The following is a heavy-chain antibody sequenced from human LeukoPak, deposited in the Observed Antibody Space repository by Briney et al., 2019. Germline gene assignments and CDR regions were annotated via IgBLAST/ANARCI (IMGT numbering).Heavy chain of an antibody. CDR1: GYTFTGYY. CDR2: IKPNSGDT. J-gene: IGHJ4*02. V-gene: IGHV1-2*02. Sequence: ASVKVSCKASGYTFTGYYMHWVRQAPGQGLEWMGWIKPNSGDTHYAQNFQGRVTVTRDTSISTAYMELSRLTSDDTAIYYCARVDGIAAAAYWGQGTLVTVSS. D-gene: IGHD6-13*01. CDR3: ARVDGIAAAAY.